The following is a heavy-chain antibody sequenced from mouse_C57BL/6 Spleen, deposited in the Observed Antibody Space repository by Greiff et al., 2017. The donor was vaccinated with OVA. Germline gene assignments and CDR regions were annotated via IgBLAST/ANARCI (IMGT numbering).Heavy chain of an antibody. V-gene: IGHV2-2*01. CDR1: GFSLTSYG. D-gene: IGHD2-4*01. CDR2: IWSGGST. Sequence: VKLQESGPGLVQPSQSLSITCTVSGFSLTSYGVHWVRQSPGKGLEWLGVIWSGGSTDYNAAFISRLSISKDNSKSQVFFKMNSLQADDTAIYYCARTGDDYLFAYWGQGTLVTVSA. CDR3: ARTGDDYLFAY. J-gene: IGHJ3*01.